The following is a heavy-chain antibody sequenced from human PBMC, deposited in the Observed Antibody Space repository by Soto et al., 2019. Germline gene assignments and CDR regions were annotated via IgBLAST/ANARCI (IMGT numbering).Heavy chain of an antibody. Sequence: RGSLGLSCAASGFTLSSYDMSWVRQAPGAGLEWVSAISGSGGSTYYADSLKGRFTISRDNSKNTLYLQMNSLRAEDTAVYYCAKDLGAVAGTGKYSFDYWGQGTLVTVTS. CDR3: AKDLGAVAGTGKYSFDY. CDR2: ISGSGGST. J-gene: IGHJ4*02. V-gene: IGHV3-23*01. CDR1: GFTLSSYD. D-gene: IGHD6-19*01.